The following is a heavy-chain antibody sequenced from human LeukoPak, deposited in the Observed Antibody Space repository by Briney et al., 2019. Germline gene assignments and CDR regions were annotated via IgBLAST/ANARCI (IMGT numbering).Heavy chain of an antibody. CDR2: INHSGST. V-gene: IGHV4-34*01. Sequence: PSETLSLTCAVYGGSFSGYYWSWIRQPPGKGLEWIGEINHSGSTNYNPSLKSRVTISGDTSKNQFSLRLSSVTAADTAVYYCARGGYDSSAYYLPYFDYWGQGTLVTVSS. CDR1: GGSFSGYY. CDR3: ARGGYDSSAYYLPYFDY. D-gene: IGHD3-22*01. J-gene: IGHJ4*02.